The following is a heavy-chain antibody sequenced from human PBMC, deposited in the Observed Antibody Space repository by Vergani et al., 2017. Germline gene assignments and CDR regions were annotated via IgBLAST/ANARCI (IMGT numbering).Heavy chain of an antibody. Sequence: QVQLVQSGAEVKKPGASVKVSCKASGYTFTSYAISWVRQAPGQGLEWMGGIIPIFGTANYAQKFQGRVTITADESTSTAYMELSSLRSEDTAVYYCASLYNWNDFSWFDPWGQGTLVTVSS. CDR3: ASLYNWNDFSWFDP. CDR2: IIPIFGTA. D-gene: IGHD1-20*01. V-gene: IGHV1-69*13. CDR1: GYTFTSYA. J-gene: IGHJ5*02.